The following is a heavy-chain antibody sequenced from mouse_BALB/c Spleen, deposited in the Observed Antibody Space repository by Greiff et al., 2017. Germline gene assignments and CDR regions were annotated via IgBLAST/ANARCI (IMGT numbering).Heavy chain of an antibody. CDR2: IYPSDSYT. V-gene: IGHV1-69*02. Sequence: VQLQQPGAELVRPGASVKLSCKASGYTFTSYWLNWVKQRPGQGLEWIGNIYPSDSYTNYNQKFKDKATLTVDKSSSTAYMQLSSPTSEDSAVYYCTRPYGSSYGDWYFDVWGAGTTVTVSS. CDR1: GYTFTSYW. D-gene: IGHD1-1*01. J-gene: IGHJ1*01. CDR3: TRPYGSSYGDWYFDV.